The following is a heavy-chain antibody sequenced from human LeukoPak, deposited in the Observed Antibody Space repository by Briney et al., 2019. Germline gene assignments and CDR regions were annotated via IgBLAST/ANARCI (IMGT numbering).Heavy chain of an antibody. CDR1: GGSFSGYY. CDR3: ARGLASGYPPIPFDY. D-gene: IGHD3-3*01. V-gene: IGHV4-34*01. Sequence: ASETLSLTCAVYGGSFSGYYWSWIRQPPGKGLEWIGEINHSGSTNYNPSLKSRVTISVDTSKNEFSLNLTSVTAADTAIYYCARGLASGYPPIPFDYWGQGTLVTVSS. CDR2: INHSGST. J-gene: IGHJ4*02.